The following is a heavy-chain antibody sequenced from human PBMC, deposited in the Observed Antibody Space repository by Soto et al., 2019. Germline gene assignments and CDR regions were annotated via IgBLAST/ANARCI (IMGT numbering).Heavy chain of an antibody. D-gene: IGHD3-22*01. CDR2: IGTAGDT. CDR3: ARDLHYYVSRGDSYAVTSGMEV. V-gene: IGHV3-13*01. CDR1: GFTFSSYD. Sequence: GGSLRLSCAPSGFTFSSYDMHWVRQATGKGLEWVSAIGTAGDTYYPVSVKVGFTISRENAKNSLYLQMNSLRAEDTPVYDCARDLHYYVSRGDSYAVTSGMEVWGQGPTVIVS. J-gene: IGHJ6*02.